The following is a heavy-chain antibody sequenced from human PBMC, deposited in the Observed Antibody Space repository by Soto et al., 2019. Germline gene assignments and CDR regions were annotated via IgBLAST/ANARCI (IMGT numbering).Heavy chain of an antibody. CDR3: ARGSRRAYSSSWYVPFDY. CDR1: GGSISSGGYY. Sequence: PSETLSLTCTVSGGSISSGGYYWSWIRQHPGKGLEWIGYIYYSGSTYYNPSLKSRVTISVDTSKNQFSLKLSSVTAADTAVYYCARGSRRAYSSSWYVPFDYWGQGTLVTVSS. CDR2: IYYSGST. J-gene: IGHJ4*02. D-gene: IGHD6-13*01. V-gene: IGHV4-31*03.